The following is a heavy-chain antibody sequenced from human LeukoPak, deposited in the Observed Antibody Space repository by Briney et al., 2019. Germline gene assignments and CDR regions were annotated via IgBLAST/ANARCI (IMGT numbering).Heavy chain of an antibody. CDR3: AREDYGNYIDY. CDR1: GFTFSSYS. V-gene: IGHV3-48*02. CDR2: INSSNTI. Sequence: GGSLRLSCSASGFTFSSYSMNWVGQAPGKGREGVSYINSSNTIYYAHPVTSGSTISSNNAKNALYLQMNSLCDEDTAVYYCAREDYGNYIDYWGQGTLVTVS. D-gene: IGHD4-17*01. J-gene: IGHJ4*02.